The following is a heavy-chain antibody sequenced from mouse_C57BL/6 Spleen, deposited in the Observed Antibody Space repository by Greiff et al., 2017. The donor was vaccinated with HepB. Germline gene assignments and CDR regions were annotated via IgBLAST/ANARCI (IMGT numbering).Heavy chain of an antibody. D-gene: IGHD2-3*01. CDR2: IDPNSGGT. CDR3: ARQRLLFDY. CDR1: GYTFTSYW. Sequence: QQSCKASGYTFTSYWMHWVKQRPGRGLEWIGRIDPNSGGTKYNEKFKSKATLTVDKPSSTAYMQLSSLTSEDSAVYYCARQRLLFDYWGQGTTLTGSS. V-gene: IGHV1-72*01. J-gene: IGHJ2*01.